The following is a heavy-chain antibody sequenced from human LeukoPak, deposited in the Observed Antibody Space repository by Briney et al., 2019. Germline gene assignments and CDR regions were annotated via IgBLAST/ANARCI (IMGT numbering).Heavy chain of an antibody. V-gene: IGHV3-7*03. CDR3: ARGRDVDY. Sequence: GGSLRLSCAASGFTFSDYYMSWVRRAPGKGLEWVANIKQDESERYFVDSVKGRFTISRDNAKNSLYLQMNSLRADDTAVYYCARGRDVDYWGQGTLVTVSS. CDR2: IKQDESER. CDR1: GFTFSDYY. J-gene: IGHJ4*02.